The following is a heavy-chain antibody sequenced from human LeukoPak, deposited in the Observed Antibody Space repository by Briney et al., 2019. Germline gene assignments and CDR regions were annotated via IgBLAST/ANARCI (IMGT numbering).Heavy chain of an antibody. Sequence: GGSLRLSCAASGFTFSNNWIHWVRQAPGKGLVWVSRINSDGRTTTYADSVKGRFTISRDNAKNTLYLQMNSLRAEDTAVYYCAMIKEGWGQGTRVTVSS. J-gene: IGHJ4*02. CDR1: GFTFSNNW. CDR3: AMIKEG. V-gene: IGHV3-74*01. D-gene: IGHD3-22*01. CDR2: INSDGRTT.